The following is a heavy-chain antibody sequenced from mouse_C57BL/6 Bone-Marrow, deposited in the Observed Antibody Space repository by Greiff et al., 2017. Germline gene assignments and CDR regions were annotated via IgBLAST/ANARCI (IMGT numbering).Heavy chain of an antibody. CDR2: IDPETGGT. CDR3: TRGSSTIETHYYAMDY. Sequence: QVQLKQSGAELVRPGASVTLSCKASGYTFTDYEMHWVKQTPVHGLEWIGAIDPETGGTAYNQKFKGKAILTADKSSSTAYMELRSLTSEDSAVYYCTRGSSTIETHYYAMDYWGQGTSVTVSS. D-gene: IGHD2-5*01. CDR1: GYTFTDYE. V-gene: IGHV1-15*01. J-gene: IGHJ4*01.